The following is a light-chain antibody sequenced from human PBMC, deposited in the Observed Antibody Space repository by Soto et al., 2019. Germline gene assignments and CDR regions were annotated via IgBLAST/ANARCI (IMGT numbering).Light chain of an antibody. Sequence: QSVLTQPASMSGSPGQSITISCTGTSSDIGRYNFVSWYQHHPGKAPKLIIYEATKRPSGASYRFSGSKSGNTASLTISGLQAEDEADYYCTSYTITSPYVFGTGTKV. CDR1: SSDIGRYNF. V-gene: IGLV2-14*01. CDR3: TSYTITSPYV. CDR2: EAT. J-gene: IGLJ1*01.